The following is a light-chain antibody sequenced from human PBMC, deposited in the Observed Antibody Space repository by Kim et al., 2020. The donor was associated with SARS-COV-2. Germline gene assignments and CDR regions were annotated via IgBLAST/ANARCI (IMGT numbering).Light chain of an antibody. CDR2: DAA. V-gene: IGKV1-5*01. Sequence: SASVGDRVTITGRASESISTWLAWYQQKPGKAPKALIYDAASLQSGVPSRFTGSGSGTEFSLTISGLQPEDSASYYCQQYSDYFTFGPGTKVDIK. CDR1: ESISTW. CDR3: QQYSDYFT. J-gene: IGKJ3*01.